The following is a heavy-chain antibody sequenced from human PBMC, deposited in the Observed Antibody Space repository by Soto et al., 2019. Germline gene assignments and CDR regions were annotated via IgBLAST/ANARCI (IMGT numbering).Heavy chain of an antibody. D-gene: IGHD3-9*01. CDR3: TRGVIYDILTTVPDAFDI. J-gene: IGHJ3*02. CDR1: GFTFGDYA. Sequence: PGGSLRLSCTASGFTFGDYAMSWFRQAPGKGLEWVGFIRSKAYGGTTEYAASVKGRFTISRDDSKSIAYLQMNSLKTEDTAVYYCTRGVIYDILTTVPDAFDIWGQGTMVTVSS. V-gene: IGHV3-49*03. CDR2: IRSKAYGGTT.